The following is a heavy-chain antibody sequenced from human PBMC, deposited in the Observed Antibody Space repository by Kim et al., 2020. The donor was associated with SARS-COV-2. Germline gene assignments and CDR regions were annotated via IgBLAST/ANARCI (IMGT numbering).Heavy chain of an antibody. D-gene: IGHD2-2*01. CDR1: GGSLNSYV. Sequence: SVKVSCKASGGSLNSYVITWVRQAPGQGLEWMGRIIPLFGEGNYAQKFQGRVTLTADRSTNTAYMELTGLRFEDTALYFCARGVRYCTSTSCHEDGEWHHSYGLDVWGQGTTVTVSS. V-gene: IGHV1-69*04. CDR3: ARGVRYCTSTSCHEDGEWHHSYGLDV. J-gene: IGHJ6*02. CDR2: IIPLFGEG.